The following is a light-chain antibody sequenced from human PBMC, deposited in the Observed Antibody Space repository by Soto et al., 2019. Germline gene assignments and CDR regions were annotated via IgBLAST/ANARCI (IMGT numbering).Light chain of an antibody. CDR1: TGAVTSGNY. CDR2: NTS. J-gene: IGLJ3*02. V-gene: IGLV7-46*01. Sequence: QTVVTQEPSLTVSPGGTVTLTCGSSTGAVTSGNYPYWFQQTPGQAPRTLVYNTSDKHSWAPARFSGSLLGGKAALTLSGAQPEDEAEYYCLLSYSGARVFGGGTKLTVL. CDR3: LLSYSGARV.